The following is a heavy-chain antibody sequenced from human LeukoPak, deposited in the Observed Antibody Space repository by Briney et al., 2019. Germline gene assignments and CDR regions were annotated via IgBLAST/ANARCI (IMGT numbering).Heavy chain of an antibody. CDR2: IRYDGSNK. CDR3: ARTGYSSGWYYYYYYYMDV. CDR1: GFTFSSYG. Sequence: AGGSLRLSCAASGFTFSSYGMHWVRQAPGKGLEWVAFIRYDGSNKYYADSVKGRFTISRDNSKNTLYLQMNSLRAEDTAVYYCARTGYSSGWYYYYYYYMDVWGKGTTVTVSS. J-gene: IGHJ6*03. V-gene: IGHV3-30*02. D-gene: IGHD6-19*01.